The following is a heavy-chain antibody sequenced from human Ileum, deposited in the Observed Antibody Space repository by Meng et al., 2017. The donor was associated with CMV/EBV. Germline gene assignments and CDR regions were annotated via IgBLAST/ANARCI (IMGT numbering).Heavy chain of an antibody. CDR2: MYFSGIA. Sequence: QMQLRGSGPGLGKPAATLSLTCTASGDPISSGSHTWAWFRQPPGKRLEWIGSMYFSGIADYNPSLKSRVTISLHATQKQFSLRLTSVTAADSAVYFCARDLTNKWFYYWGQGTLVTVSS. J-gene: IGHJ4*02. CDR3: ARDLTNKWFYY. D-gene: IGHD1-26*01. V-gene: IGHV4-39*07. CDR1: GDPISSGSHT.